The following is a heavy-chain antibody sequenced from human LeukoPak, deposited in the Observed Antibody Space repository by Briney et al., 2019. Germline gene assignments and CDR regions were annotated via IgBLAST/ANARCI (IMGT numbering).Heavy chain of an antibody. Sequence: KPSQTLSLTCTVSGDSISSGSYYWSWIRQPAGKGLEWIGHIYRSGSTNYNASLKSRVTISVDTSKNQFSLKLSSVTAADTAVYYCARGTRYCSSTSCYRPLDYWGQGTLVTVSS. CDR1: GDSISSGSYY. J-gene: IGHJ4*02. CDR3: ARGTRYCSSTSCYRPLDY. V-gene: IGHV4-61*09. CDR2: IYRSGST. D-gene: IGHD2-2*01.